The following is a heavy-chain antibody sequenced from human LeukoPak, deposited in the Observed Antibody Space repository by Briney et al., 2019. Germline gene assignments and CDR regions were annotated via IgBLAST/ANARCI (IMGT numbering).Heavy chain of an antibody. CDR2: IYPGDSDT. CDR3: ARHHLDTAMDPRDYGMDV. Sequence: GESLKISCKGSGYSFTRYWIGWVRQMPGKGLEWMGIIYPGDSDTRYSPSFQGQVTISADKSISTAYLQWSSLKASDTAMYYCARHHLDTAMDPRDYGMDVWGQGTTVTVSS. J-gene: IGHJ6*02. CDR1: GYSFTRYW. D-gene: IGHD5-18*01. V-gene: IGHV5-51*01.